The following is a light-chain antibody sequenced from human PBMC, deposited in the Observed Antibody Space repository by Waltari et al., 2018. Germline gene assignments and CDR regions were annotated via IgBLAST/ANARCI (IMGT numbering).Light chain of an antibody. J-gene: IGKJ1*01. CDR1: QSVGRS. CDR3: QHYVRLPVT. CDR2: GAS. V-gene: IGKV3-20*01. Sequence: IVLTQSPGTLSLSPGERVTLSCRASQSVGRSLAWYQQKPGQAPRLLIYGASSGATGIPDRFSGSGSGTDFSLTISRLAPDDLSVYYCQHYVRLPVTFGQGTKVEI.